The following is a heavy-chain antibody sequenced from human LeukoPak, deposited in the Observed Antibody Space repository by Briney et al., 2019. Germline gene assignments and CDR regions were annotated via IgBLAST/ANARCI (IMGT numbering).Heavy chain of an antibody. CDR3: AKGSSTSWDTMDV. V-gene: IGHV3-30*18. CDR2: ISYHGSNK. Sequence: PGRSLRLSCAASGFTFSSYGMHWVRQAPGKGLEWVAVISYHGSNKYYADSVKGRFTISRDNSKNTLYLQMNSLRAEDTAVYYCAKGSSTSWDTMDVWGKGTTVTVSS. CDR1: GFTFSSYG. D-gene: IGHD2-2*01. J-gene: IGHJ6*04.